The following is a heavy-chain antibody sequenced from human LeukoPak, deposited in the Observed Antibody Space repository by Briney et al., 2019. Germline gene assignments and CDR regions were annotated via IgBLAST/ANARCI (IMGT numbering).Heavy chain of an antibody. V-gene: IGHV3-30*04. CDR2: ISYDGSNK. CDR1: GFTFSSYA. Sequence: GRSLRLSCAASGFTFSSYAMHWVRQAPGKGLEWVAVISYDGSNKYYADSVKGRFTISRDNSKNTLYLQMNSLGAEDTAVYYCARVSQDPIWGQGTLVTVSS. J-gene: IGHJ4*02. CDR3: ARVSQDPI.